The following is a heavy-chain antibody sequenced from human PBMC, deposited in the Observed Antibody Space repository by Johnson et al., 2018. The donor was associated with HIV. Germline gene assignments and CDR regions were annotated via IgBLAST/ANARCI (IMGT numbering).Heavy chain of an antibody. J-gene: IGHJ3*02. CDR3: ARTAMTPVTSSPDAFDI. CDR2: ISYDGSNK. V-gene: IGHV3-30*14. Sequence: QVQLVESGGGLVQPGGSLRLSCAASGFTFSRYAMHWVRQAPGKGLEWVTVISYDGSNKYYADSVQGRFTISRDNSKNTLYLQMNSLRAEDTAVYYCARTAMTPVTSSPDAFDIWGQGTMVTVSS. D-gene: IGHD4-17*01. CDR1: GFTFSRYA.